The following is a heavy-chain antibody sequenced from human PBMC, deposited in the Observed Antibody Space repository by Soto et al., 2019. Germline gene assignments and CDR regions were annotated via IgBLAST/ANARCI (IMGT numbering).Heavy chain of an antibody. CDR2: IKQDGSEK. Sequence: PGGSLRLSCAASGFTFSSYWMSWVRQAPGKGLEWVANIKQDGSEKYYVDSVKGRFTISRDNAKNSLYLQMNSLRAEDTAVYYCARDPYYDFWSGYFSWGQGTLVTSPQ. D-gene: IGHD3-3*01. CDR3: ARDPYYDFWSGYFS. CDR1: GFTFSSYW. J-gene: IGHJ5*02. V-gene: IGHV3-7*01.